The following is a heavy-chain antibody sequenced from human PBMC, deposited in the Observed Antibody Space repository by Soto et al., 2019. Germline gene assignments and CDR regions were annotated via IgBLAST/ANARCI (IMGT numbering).Heavy chain of an antibody. Sequence: SETLSLTCAVFGGAFSGYYWDWIPPPPGKGLEWIGEINHIGRPNSYWSRKSRFTISVDTSRNQFSLKLSSVTAADTAVYYCARSRYYDSSGYRALDAFDIWGQGTMVTVSS. V-gene: IGHV4-34*01. D-gene: IGHD3-22*01. CDR3: ARSRYYDSSGYRALDAFDI. CDR1: GGAFSGYY. J-gene: IGHJ3*02. CDR2: INHIGRP.